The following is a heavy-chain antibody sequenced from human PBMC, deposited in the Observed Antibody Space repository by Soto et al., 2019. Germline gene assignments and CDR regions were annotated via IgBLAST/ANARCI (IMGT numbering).Heavy chain of an antibody. CDR3: AKGYCSSTSCRDYYYMDV. CDR1: GFTFSSYA. D-gene: IGHD2-2*01. CDR2: ISYDGSNK. J-gene: IGHJ6*03. Sequence: GGSLRLSCAASGFTFSSYAMSWVRQAPGKGLEWVAVISYDGSNKYYADSVKGRFTISRDNSKNTLYLQMNSLRAEDTAVYYCAKGYCSSTSCRDYYYMDVWGKGTTVTVSS. V-gene: IGHV3-30*18.